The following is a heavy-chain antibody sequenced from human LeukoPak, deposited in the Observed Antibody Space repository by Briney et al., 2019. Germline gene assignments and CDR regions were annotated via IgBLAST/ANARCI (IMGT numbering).Heavy chain of an antibody. Sequence: TSETLSLTCGVSGGSITTTNYWSWVRQPPGGGLEWIGEVSLAGRTRYNPSLKNRVNISIDESKNHLYLNLASVTAADTAVYYCARLKEGIDYWGQGTLVTVSS. D-gene: IGHD3-10*01. CDR2: VSLAGRT. J-gene: IGHJ4*02. V-gene: IGHV4-4*02. CDR1: GGSITTTNY. CDR3: ARLKEGIDY.